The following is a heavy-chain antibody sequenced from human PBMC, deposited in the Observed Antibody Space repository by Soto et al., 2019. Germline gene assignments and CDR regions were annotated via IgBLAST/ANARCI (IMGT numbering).Heavy chain of an antibody. CDR1: GFTFSDYY. CDR3: ARIQGWGFDY. Sequence: QVRLVESGGGLVKPGGSLRLSCAASGFTFSDYYMSWIRQAPGKGLEWVSYITSSAGAMYYEDSVKGQFTISRDNAKNSLYLQMNTLRAEDTAVYYCARIQGWGFDYWGQGTVVTVSP. CDR2: ITSSAGAM. J-gene: IGHJ4*02. V-gene: IGHV3-11*01. D-gene: IGHD3-16*01.